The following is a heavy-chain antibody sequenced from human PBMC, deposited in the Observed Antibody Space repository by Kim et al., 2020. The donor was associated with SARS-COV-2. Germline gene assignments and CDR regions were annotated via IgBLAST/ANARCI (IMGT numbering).Heavy chain of an antibody. V-gene: IGHV4-39*01. CDR3: ARLGAAFDY. Sequence: SETLSLTCTVSGGSISSSSYYWGWIRQPPGKGLERIGSIYYSGSTYYNPSLKSRVTISVDTSTNQFSLKLSSVTAADTAVYYCARLGAAFDYWDQGTLVTVSS. D-gene: IGHD3-16*01. CDR2: IYYSGST. J-gene: IGHJ4*02. CDR1: GGSISSSSYY.